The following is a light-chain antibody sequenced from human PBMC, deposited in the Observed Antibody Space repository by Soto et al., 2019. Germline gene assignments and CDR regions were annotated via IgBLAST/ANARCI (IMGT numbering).Light chain of an antibody. CDR1: SSNIGDNP. J-gene: IGLJ1*01. CDR3: AAWDDSLNAL. CDR2: IND. V-gene: IGLV1-44*01. Sequence: QSALTQPPSASGTPGQRITISCSGSSSNIGDNPVNWYQQLPGAAPKLLIYINDQRPSGVPDRFSGSKSGTSASLDISGLQPEDEADYYCAAWDDSLNALFGTGTKVTVL.